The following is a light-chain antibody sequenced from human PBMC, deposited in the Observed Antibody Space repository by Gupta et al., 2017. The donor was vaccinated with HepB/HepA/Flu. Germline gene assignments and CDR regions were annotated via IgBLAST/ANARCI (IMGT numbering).Light chain of an antibody. CDR1: QSVNTN. CDR3: QQDKDWPPWT. V-gene: IGKV3-15*01. Sequence: EVVMTQSPATLSVFVGERATLSCRASQSVNTNLAWYHQKQGQAPRLLVYGASTRDAGVPARFSGSGYGIDFTLTISSLQSEEFAVYSCQQDKDWPPWTFGQGTKVEIK. J-gene: IGKJ1*01. CDR2: GAS.